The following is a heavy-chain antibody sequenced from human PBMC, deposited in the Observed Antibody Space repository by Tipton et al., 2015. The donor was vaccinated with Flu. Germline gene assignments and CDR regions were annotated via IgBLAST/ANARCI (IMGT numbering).Heavy chain of an antibody. CDR1: GGSISNYY. J-gene: IGHJ4*02. D-gene: IGHD3-22*01. V-gene: IGHV4-59*01. Sequence: TLSLTCTISGGSISNYYWSWIRQSPERGLEWIGYIYYSGSTNYNPSLKSRVTISVDTSKNQFSLKLSSVTAADTAVYYCARRYYDSSGPLDYWGQGTLVTVSS. CDR3: ARRYYDSSGPLDY. CDR2: IYYSGST.